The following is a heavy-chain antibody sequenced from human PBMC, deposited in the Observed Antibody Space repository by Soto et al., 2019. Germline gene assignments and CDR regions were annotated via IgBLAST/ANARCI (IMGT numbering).Heavy chain of an antibody. CDR1: GYTFSNYG. V-gene: IGHV1-18*01. D-gene: IGHD6-19*01. J-gene: IGHJ6*02. CDR3: SRFIMVGGWFDPNYYHGMDV. Sequence: ASVKVSCKTSGYTFSNYGINWVRQAPGQGLEWMGWISGYNGNTNYAQNVQGRVNMTTDTSTGTVYMELRSLKSDDTAIYYCSRFIMVGGWFDPNYYHGMDVWGQGTTVTVSS. CDR2: ISGYNGNT.